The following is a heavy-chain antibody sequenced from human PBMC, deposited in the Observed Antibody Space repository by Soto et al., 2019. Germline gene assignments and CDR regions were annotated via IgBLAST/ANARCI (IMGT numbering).Heavy chain of an antibody. CDR3: ASSGSYYGDYYYGMDV. CDR2: ISWNSGSI. V-gene: IGHV3-9*01. Sequence: SGGSLRLSCAASGFTFDDYAMHWVRQAPGKGLEWVSGISWNSGSIGYADSVKGRFTISRDNAKNSLYLQMNSLRAEDTALYYCASSGSYYGDYYYGMDVWGQGTTVTVSS. CDR1: GFTFDDYA. D-gene: IGHD1-26*01. J-gene: IGHJ6*02.